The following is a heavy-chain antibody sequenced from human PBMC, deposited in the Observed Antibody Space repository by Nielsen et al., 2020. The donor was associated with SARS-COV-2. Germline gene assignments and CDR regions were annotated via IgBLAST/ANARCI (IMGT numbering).Heavy chain of an antibody. CDR3: ARVQLVNPYLTLPYFDY. J-gene: IGHJ4*02. CDR1: GYTFTSYA. CDR2: INTNTRNP. V-gene: IGHV7-4-1*02. Sequence: ASVKVSCKASGYTFTSYAMNWVRQAPGQGLEWMGWINTNTRNPTYAQGFTGRFVFSLDTSVSTAYLQISSLKAEDTAVYYCARVQLVNPYLTLPYFDYWGQGTLVTVSS. D-gene: IGHD6-13*01.